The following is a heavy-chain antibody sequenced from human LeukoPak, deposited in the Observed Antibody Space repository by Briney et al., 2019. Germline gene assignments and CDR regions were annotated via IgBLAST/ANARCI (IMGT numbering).Heavy chain of an antibody. CDR3: AKVHLTYQYDSSGYGFQDY. D-gene: IGHD3-22*01. V-gene: IGHV3-7*01. CDR1: GFTFSSSW. CDR2: INHDGSVK. Sequence: GGSLRLSCVASGFTFSSSWMAWVRQAPGKGLQWVANINHDGSVKNYVGSVKGRFAISRDNAQNSFYLQMNSLETDDTAVYYCAKVHLTYQYDSSGYGFQDYWGRGTLVTVSS. J-gene: IGHJ4*02.